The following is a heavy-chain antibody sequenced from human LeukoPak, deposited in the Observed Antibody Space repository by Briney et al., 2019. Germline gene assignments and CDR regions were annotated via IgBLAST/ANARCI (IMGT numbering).Heavy chain of an antibody. CDR3: AKGSYSSGYYSPYFDY. CDR1: GFTFDDYA. Sequence: GGSLRLSCAASGFTFDDYAMHWVRQAPGKGLEWVSGISWNSGSIGYADSVKGRFTISRDNAKNSLYLQMNSLRAEDTALYYCAKGSYSSGYYSPYFDYWGQGTLVTVSS. D-gene: IGHD3-22*01. V-gene: IGHV3-9*01. CDR2: ISWNSGSI. J-gene: IGHJ4*02.